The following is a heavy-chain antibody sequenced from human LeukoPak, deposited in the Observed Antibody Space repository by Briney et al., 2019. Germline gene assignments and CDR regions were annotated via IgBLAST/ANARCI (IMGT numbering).Heavy chain of an antibody. J-gene: IGHJ5*02. V-gene: IGHV1-18*01. D-gene: IGHD5-12*01. Sequence: ASVKVSCKASGYTFTSYGISWVRQAPGQGLEWMGWISAYNGNTNYAQKLQGRVTMTTDTSTSTAYMGLRSLRSDDTAVYYCARDYSGYDYGDWFDPWGQGTLVTVSS. CDR1: GYTFTSYG. CDR3: ARDYSGYDYGDWFDP. CDR2: ISAYNGNT.